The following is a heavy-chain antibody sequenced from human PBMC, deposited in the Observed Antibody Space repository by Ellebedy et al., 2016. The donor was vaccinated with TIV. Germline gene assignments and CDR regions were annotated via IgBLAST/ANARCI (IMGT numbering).Heavy chain of an antibody. CDR3: ARAPTAIFAHFYYYYYYMDV. V-gene: IGHV3-23*01. CDR2: ISGSGGST. D-gene: IGHD2-21*02. Sequence: GESLKISCAASGFTFSSYAMSWVRQAPGRRLEWVSAISGSGGSTHYVDSVRGRFTISRDNSKNTLYPQMTSLRAEDTAVYYCARAPTAIFAHFYYYYYYMDVWGKGTTVTVSS. J-gene: IGHJ6*03. CDR1: GFTFSSYA.